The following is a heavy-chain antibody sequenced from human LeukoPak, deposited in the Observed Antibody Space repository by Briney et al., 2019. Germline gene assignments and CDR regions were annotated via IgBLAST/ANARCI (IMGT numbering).Heavy chain of an antibody. CDR3: AKNHGSGDDY. J-gene: IGHJ4*02. V-gene: IGHV3-21*04. Sequence: GGSLRLSCAASGFTFSSYSMNWVRQAPGKGLEWVSSISSSSSYIYYADSVKGRFTISRDNAKNSLYLQMNSLRAEDTAVYYCAKNHGSGDDYWGQGTLVTVSS. D-gene: IGHD3-10*01. CDR2: ISSSSSYI. CDR1: GFTFSSYS.